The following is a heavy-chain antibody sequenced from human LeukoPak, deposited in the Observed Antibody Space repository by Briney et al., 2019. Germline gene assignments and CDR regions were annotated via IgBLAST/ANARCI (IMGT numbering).Heavy chain of an antibody. CDR3: ARKHYGSGSYFLDY. J-gene: IGHJ4*02. V-gene: IGHV3-7*03. Sequence: PGGPLRLSCAASGFTFSSYRMSWVRQAPGKGLEWVANIKQDGSEKYYVDSVKGRFTISRDNAKNSLYLQMNSLRAEDTAVYYCARKHYGSGSYFLDYWGQGTLVTVSS. CDR1: GFTFSSYR. CDR2: IKQDGSEK. D-gene: IGHD3-10*01.